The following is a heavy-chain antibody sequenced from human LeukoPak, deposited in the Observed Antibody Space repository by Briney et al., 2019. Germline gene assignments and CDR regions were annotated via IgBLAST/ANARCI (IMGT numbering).Heavy chain of an antibody. CDR3: AKHYYDSSGYHQYWHFDL. J-gene: IGHJ2*01. CDR1: GFSFTYYA. V-gene: IGHV3-23*01. D-gene: IGHD3-22*01. CDR2: ISGSGGAT. Sequence: PGGSLRLSCAASGFSFTYYAMGWVRQAPGKGLEWVSVISGSGGATYYIDSVKGRFTISRDNSKNTLYLQMNSLRAEDTAVYYCAKHYYDSSGYHQYWHFDLWGRGTLVTVSS.